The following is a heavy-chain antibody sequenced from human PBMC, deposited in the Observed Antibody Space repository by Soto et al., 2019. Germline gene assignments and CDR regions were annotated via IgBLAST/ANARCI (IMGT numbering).Heavy chain of an antibody. CDR3: ARDPDYGGNPDSYYGMDV. J-gene: IGHJ6*02. Sequence: GGSLRLSCAASGFTVSSNYMSWVRQAPGKGLEWVSVIYSGGSTYYADSVKGRFTISRDNSKNTLYLQMNSLRAEDTAVYYCARDPDYGGNPDSYYGMDVWGQGTTVTVSS. V-gene: IGHV3-66*01. D-gene: IGHD4-17*01. CDR2: IYSGGST. CDR1: GFTVSSNY.